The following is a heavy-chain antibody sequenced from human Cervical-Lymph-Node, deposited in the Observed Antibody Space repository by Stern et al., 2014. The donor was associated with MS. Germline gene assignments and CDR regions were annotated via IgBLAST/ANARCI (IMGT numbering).Heavy chain of an antibody. V-gene: IGHV3-30*18. D-gene: IGHD2-15*01. Sequence: VQLVESGGGVVQPGRSLRLSCAASGFTLRSYGMHWVRQAPGKRLEWVAGISKDGNEKYYTDSVKGRFTISRDNSKNTLYLQMNSLRTEDTAVYYCAKDRLFCSGGGCYAMDVWGQGTTVTVSS. CDR3: AKDRLFCSGGGCYAMDV. J-gene: IGHJ6*02. CDR2: ISKDGNEK. CDR1: GFTLRSYG.